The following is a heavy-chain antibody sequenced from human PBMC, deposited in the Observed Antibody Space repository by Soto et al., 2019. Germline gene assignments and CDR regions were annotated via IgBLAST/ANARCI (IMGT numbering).Heavy chain of an antibody. CDR1: GYTFTSYA. V-gene: IGHV1-3*01. J-gene: IGHJ4*02. CDR3: ARDRRIGMIVVVEIDY. CDR2: INAGNGNT. Sequence: GASVKVSCKASGYTFTSYAMHWVRQAPGQRLEWMGWINAGNGNTKYSQKFQGRVTITRDTSASTAYMELSSLRSEDTAVYYCARDRRIGMIVVVEIDYWGQGTLVTVSS. D-gene: IGHD3-22*01.